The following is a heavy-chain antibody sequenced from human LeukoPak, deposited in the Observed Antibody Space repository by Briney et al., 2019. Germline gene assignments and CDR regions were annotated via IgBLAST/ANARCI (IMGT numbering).Heavy chain of an antibody. CDR1: GFTFSSYS. V-gene: IGHV3-23*01. CDR3: AKDQGSYYDSSEI. D-gene: IGHD3-22*01. CDR2: ISGSGGST. J-gene: IGHJ4*02. Sequence: GGSLRLSCAASGFTFSSYSMNWVRQAPGKGLEWVSAISGSGGSTYYADSVKGRFTISRDNSKNTLYLQMNSLRAEDTAVYYCAKDQGSYYDSSEIWGQGTLVTVSS.